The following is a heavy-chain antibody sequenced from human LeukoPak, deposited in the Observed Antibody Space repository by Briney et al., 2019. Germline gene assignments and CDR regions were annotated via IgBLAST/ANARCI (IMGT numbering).Heavy chain of an antibody. V-gene: IGHV4-30-4*01. CDR2: IYYSGST. CDR1: GGSISSGDYY. CDR3: ASHYYDSSGYPEYFQH. J-gene: IGHJ1*01. Sequence: SHILSLTCTVSGGSISSGDYYWSWLRQPPGKGLEWIGYIYYSGSTYYNPSLKSRVTISVDTSKNQFSLKLSSVTAADTAVYYCASHYYDSSGYPEYFQHWGQGTLVTVSS. D-gene: IGHD3-22*01.